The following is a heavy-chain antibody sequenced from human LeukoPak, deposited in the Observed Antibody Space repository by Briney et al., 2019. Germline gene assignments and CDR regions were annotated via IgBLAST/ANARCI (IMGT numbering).Heavy chain of an antibody. CDR2: IYYSGST. J-gene: IGHJ5*02. V-gene: IGHV4-59*01. Sequence: SETLSLTCTVSGGSISSYYWSWIRQPPGKGLEWIGYIYYSGSTNYNPSLKSRVTISVDTSKNQFSLKLSSVTAADTAVYYCARGGQGVWFGELVWFDPWGQGTLVTVSS. CDR3: ARGGQGVWFGELVWFDP. CDR1: GGSISSYY. D-gene: IGHD3-10*01.